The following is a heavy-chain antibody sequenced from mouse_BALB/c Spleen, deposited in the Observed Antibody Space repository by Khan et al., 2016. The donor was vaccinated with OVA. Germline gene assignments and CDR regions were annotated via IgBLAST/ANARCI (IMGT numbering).Heavy chain of an antibody. CDR3: ARAHYYGYGTMDY. J-gene: IGHJ4*01. CDR2: ISYSGST. D-gene: IGHD1-2*01. Sequence: EVQLVESGPGLVKPSQSLSLTCTVTGYSITSDYAWNWIRQFPGNKLEWMGYISYSGSTSYNPSLKSRISITRDTSKNQFFLQLNSVTTEDTATYYCARAHYYGYGTMDYWGQGTSVTVSS. CDR1: GYSITSDYA. V-gene: IGHV3-2*02.